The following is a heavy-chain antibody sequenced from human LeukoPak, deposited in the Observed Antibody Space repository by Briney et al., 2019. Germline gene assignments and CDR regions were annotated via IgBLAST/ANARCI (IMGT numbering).Heavy chain of an antibody. D-gene: IGHD3-22*01. J-gene: IGHJ3*02. Sequence: SETLSLTCTVSGGSISSHYWSWIRQPPGKGLEWIGYIYYSGSTNYTPSLKSRVTISVDTSKNQFSLKLSSVTAADTAVYYCASGYYHHDAFDIWGQGTMVTVSS. CDR3: ASGYYHHDAFDI. CDR1: GGSISSHY. CDR2: IYYSGST. V-gene: IGHV4-59*11.